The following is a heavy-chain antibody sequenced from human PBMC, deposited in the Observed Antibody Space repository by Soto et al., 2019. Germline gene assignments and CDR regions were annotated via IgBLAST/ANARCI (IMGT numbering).Heavy chain of an antibody. J-gene: IGHJ5*02. D-gene: IGHD6-13*01. Sequence: QVQLQESGPGLVKPSQTLSLTCTVSGGSISSGGYYWSWIRQHPGKGLEWIGYIYYSGSTYYNPYLKSRVTISVDTSKNQFSLKLSSVTAAVTAVYYCARWGWYSSSWLGWFDPWGQGTLVTVSS. CDR2: IYYSGST. CDR3: ARWGWYSSSWLGWFDP. V-gene: IGHV4-31*03. CDR1: GGSISSGGYY.